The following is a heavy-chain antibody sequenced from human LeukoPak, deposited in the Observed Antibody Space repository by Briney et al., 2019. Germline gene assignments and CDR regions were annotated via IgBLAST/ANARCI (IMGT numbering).Heavy chain of an antibody. Sequence: PGGSLRLSCAASGFTFSSYSMNWVRQAPGKGLEWVSSISSSSSYIYYADSVKGRFTISRDNAKNSLYLQMNSLRAEDTAVYYCAKGIYGSGSYYSNYYYNMDVWGKGTTVTISS. CDR3: AKGIYGSGSYYSNYYYNMDV. V-gene: IGHV3-21*04. CDR2: ISSSSSYI. CDR1: GFTFSSYS. D-gene: IGHD3-10*01. J-gene: IGHJ6*03.